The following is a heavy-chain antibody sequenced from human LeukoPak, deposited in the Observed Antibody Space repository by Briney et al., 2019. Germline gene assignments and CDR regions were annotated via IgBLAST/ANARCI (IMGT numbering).Heavy chain of an antibody. CDR1: GFTFSSYA. CDR2: ISGSGGST. J-gene: IGHJ4*02. D-gene: IGHD6-6*01. Sequence: PGGSLRLSCAASGFTFSSYAMSWVRQAPGKGLEWVSPISGSGGSTFYADSVKGRLTISRDNSKNTLYLQMNSLRAEDTAVYYCGKEAVAARLIPYYFDYWGQGTLVTVS. V-gene: IGHV3-23*01. CDR3: GKEAVAARLIPYYFDY.